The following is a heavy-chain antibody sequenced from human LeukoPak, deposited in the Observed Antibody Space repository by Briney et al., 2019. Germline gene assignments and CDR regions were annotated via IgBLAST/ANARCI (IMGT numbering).Heavy chain of an antibody. Sequence: NPSETLSLTCTVSDGXIXSSSYXWXXXAHPXGKGLDXXGXTYXRGSTYYNPSLYSRVTISIDRSKNQFSLKLSSVTAADTAVYYCARCDFGSGSYSPRFDYWGQGTLVTVSS. D-gene: IGHD3-10*01. CDR1: DGXIXSSSYX. CDR2: TYXRGST. V-gene: IGHV4-39*01. J-gene: IGHJ4*02. CDR3: ARCDFGSGSYSPRFDY.